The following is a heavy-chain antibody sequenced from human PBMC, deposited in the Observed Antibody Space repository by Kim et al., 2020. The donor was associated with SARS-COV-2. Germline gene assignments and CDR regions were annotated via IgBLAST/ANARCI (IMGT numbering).Heavy chain of an antibody. J-gene: IGHJ4*02. CDR1: GGSISSSNW. V-gene: IGHV4-4*02. D-gene: IGHD3-9*01. CDR2: IYHSGST. Sequence: SETLSLTCAVSGGSISSSNWWSWVRQPPGKGLEWIGEIYHSGSTNYNPSLKSRVTISVDKSKNQFSLKLSSVTAADTAVYYCARVNYDILTGYSPEFDYWGQGTMVTVSS. CDR3: ARVNYDILTGYSPEFDY.